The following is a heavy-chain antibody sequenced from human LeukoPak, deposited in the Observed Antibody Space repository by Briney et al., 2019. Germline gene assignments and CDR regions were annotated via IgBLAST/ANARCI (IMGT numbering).Heavy chain of an antibody. CDR3: AKVSGGGLYYDGMDV. CDR2: ISGSGGTT. J-gene: IGHJ6*02. Sequence: GGSLRLSCAASGFTFNNYAMNWVRQAPGKGLEWVSVISGSGGTTYYADSVKGRFTISRDSSKNTLYLQMNSLRAEDTAVYYCAKVSGGGLYYDGMDVWGQGTTITVSS. D-gene: IGHD1-14*01. CDR1: GFTFNNYA. V-gene: IGHV3-23*01.